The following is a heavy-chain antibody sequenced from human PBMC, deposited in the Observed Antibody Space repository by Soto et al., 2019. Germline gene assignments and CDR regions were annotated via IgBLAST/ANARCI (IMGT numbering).Heavy chain of an antibody. CDR2: IWYDGSNK. V-gene: IGHV3-33*01. CDR3: ARDLPGYCSSTSCYGTVTTLDY. CDR1: GFTFSSYG. D-gene: IGHD2-2*03. Sequence: PGGSLRLSCAASGFTFSSYGMHWVRQAPGKGLEWVAVIWYDGSNKYYADSVKGRFTISRDNSKNTLYLQMNSLRAEDTAVYYCARDLPGYCSSTSCYGTVTTLDYWGQGTLVTVS. J-gene: IGHJ4*02.